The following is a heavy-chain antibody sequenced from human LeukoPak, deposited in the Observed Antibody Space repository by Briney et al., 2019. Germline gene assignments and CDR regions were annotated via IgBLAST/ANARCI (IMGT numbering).Heavy chain of an antibody. CDR2: IIPIFGTA. V-gene: IGHV1-69*13. CDR3: ARDLIFGVADSDY. J-gene: IGHJ4*02. D-gene: IGHD3-3*02. CDR1: GGTFSSYA. Sequence: ASVKVSFKASGGTFSSYAISWVRQAPGQGLEWMGGIIPIFGTANYAQKFQGRVTITADESTSTAYMELSSLRSEDTAVYYCARDLIFGVADSDYWGQGTLVTVSS.